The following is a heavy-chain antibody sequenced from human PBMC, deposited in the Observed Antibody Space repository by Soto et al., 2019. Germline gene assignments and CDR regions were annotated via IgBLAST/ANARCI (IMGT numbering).Heavy chain of an antibody. CDR1: GYTFTIYG. CDR2: ISAYNGNT. V-gene: IGHV1-18*01. D-gene: IGHD2-8*01. CDR3: ARDHGYCTNGVCSNYYYYGMDV. J-gene: IGHJ6*02. Sequence: ASVKVSGKASGYTFTIYGISWVRRSALQGLEWMGCISAYNGNTNYAQNLQGRVTMTTDTSTSTAYMELRSLRSDDTAVYYCARDHGYCTNGVCSNYYYYGMDVWGQGTTVTVSS.